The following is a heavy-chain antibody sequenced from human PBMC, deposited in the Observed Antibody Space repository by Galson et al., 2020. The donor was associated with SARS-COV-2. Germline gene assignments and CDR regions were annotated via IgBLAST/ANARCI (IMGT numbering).Heavy chain of an antibody. CDR3: TTEPILPAIDAFDI. CDR1: GFTFSNAW. CDR2: IKSKTDGGTT. J-gene: IGHJ3*02. V-gene: IGHV3-15*01. D-gene: IGHD3-9*01. Sequence: GGSLRLSCAASGFTFSNAWMSWVRQAPGKGLEWVGRIKSKTDGGTTDYAAPVKGRFTISRDDSKNTLYLQMNSLKTEDTAVYYCTTEPILPAIDAFDIWGQGTMVTVAS.